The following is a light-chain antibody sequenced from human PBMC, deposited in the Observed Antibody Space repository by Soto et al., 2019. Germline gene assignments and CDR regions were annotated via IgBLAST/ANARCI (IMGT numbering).Light chain of an antibody. Sequence: EIVLTQSPGTLSLSPGERATLSCRASQSVSSSYLAWYQQKPGQAPRLLIYGASSRATGIPDRFSGSGSGTVFTLTISRLEPEDFAVYYCHLYGSSPPYTFGQGTKLEIK. J-gene: IGKJ2*01. CDR3: HLYGSSPPYT. CDR1: QSVSSSY. V-gene: IGKV3-20*01. CDR2: GAS.